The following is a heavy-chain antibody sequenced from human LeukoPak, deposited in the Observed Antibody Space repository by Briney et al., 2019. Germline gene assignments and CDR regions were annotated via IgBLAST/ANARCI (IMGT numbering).Heavy chain of an antibody. CDR1: GGSISSYF. D-gene: IGHD1-1*01. CDR3: ARGYAPDY. Sequence: PSETLSLTCAVSGGSISSYFWSWIRQPPGKGLEWIGFIPYSGSTNYNPSLKSRVTISVDTSKNQFSLKLTSVTAADTAVYYCARGYAPDYWGQGTLVTVSS. CDR2: IPYSGST. J-gene: IGHJ4*02. V-gene: IGHV4-59*08.